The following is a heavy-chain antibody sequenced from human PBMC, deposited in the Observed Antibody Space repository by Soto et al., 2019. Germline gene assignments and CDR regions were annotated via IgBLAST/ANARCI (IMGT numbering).Heavy chain of an antibody. V-gene: IGHV3-23*01. J-gene: IGHJ6*02. CDR2: ISGSGGST. Sequence: PGGSLRLSCAAPGFSFSSYAMSWVRQAPGKGLEWVSAISGSGGSTYYADSVKGRFTISRDNSKNTLYLQMNSLRAEDTAVYYCAKGIAARPRDYYYYGMDVWGQGTTVTVSS. D-gene: IGHD6-6*01. CDR1: GFSFSSYA. CDR3: AKGIAARPRDYYYYGMDV.